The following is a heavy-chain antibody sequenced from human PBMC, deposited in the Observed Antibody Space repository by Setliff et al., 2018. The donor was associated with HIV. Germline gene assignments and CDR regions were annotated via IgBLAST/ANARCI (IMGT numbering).Heavy chain of an antibody. V-gene: IGHV3-74*01. J-gene: IGHJ4*02. D-gene: IGHD6-6*01. CDR1: GFTFTDYW. CDR3: ARLPQDVRSSIDF. Sequence: PGGSLRLSCAASGFTFTDYWMHWVRQVPGQGLVWVSRINVDGSSISYADSVTGRFTISRDNAKNTLFLQMNSLRAEDTAVYYCARLPQDVRSSIDFWGQGTLVTVSS. CDR2: INVDGSSI.